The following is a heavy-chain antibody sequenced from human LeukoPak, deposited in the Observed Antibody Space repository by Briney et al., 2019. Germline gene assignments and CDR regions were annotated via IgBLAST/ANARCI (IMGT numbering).Heavy chain of an antibody. CDR1: GFTFSNAW. D-gene: IGHD6-19*01. Sequence: GGSLRLSCAASGFTFSNAWMSWVRQAPGKGLEWVGRIKSKTDGGTTDYAAPVKGRFTISRDDSKNTLYLQMNSLKTEDTAVYYCTTDFHRIAVLFDYWGQGTLVTVSS. J-gene: IGHJ4*02. V-gene: IGHV3-15*01. CDR3: TTDFHRIAVLFDY. CDR2: IKSKTDGGTT.